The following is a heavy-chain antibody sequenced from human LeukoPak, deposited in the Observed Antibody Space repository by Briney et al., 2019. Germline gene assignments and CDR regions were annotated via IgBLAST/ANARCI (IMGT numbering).Heavy chain of an antibody. CDR1: GGSISSGGYS. Sequence: PSETLSLTCAVSGGSISSGGYSWSWIRQPPGKGLEWIGYNYHSGSTYYNPSLKSRVTISVDRSKNQFSLKLSSVTAADTAVYYCARAVGIYYGSGMGWFDPWGQGTLVTVSS. D-gene: IGHD3-10*01. CDR3: ARAVGIYYGSGMGWFDP. V-gene: IGHV4-30-2*01. J-gene: IGHJ5*02. CDR2: NYHSGST.